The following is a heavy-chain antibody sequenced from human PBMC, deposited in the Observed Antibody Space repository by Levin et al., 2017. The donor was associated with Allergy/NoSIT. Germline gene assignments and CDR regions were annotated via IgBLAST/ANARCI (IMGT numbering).Heavy chain of an antibody. CDR2: LSYTGST. V-gene: IGHV4-39*01. Sequence: SQTLSLTCTVSGGSIVGTDYNWGWIRQAPGKGLEWIGTLSYTGSTYYTPSLKSRVTISLDTSLKLNSVTAADTAVYFCARHVIPMTGTGGFFDLWGRGTRVTVSS. J-gene: IGHJ2*01. CDR1: GGSIVGTDYN. CDR3: ARHVIPMTGTGGFFDL. D-gene: IGHD3-9*01.